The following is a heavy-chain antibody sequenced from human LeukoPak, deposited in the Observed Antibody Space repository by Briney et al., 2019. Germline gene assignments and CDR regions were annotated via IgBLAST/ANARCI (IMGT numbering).Heavy chain of an antibody. D-gene: IGHD2-21*01. V-gene: IGHV4-4*02. J-gene: IGHJ3*02. CDR2: VHHSGSA. Sequence: SGTLSLTCVVYGGSISNSNWWNWVRQPPGKGLEWIGEVHHSGSANYNASLKSRVTISVDKSKNQFSLKLTSVTAADTAMYYCARGVTFDIWGQGTMVTVSS. CDR3: ARGVTFDI. CDR1: GGSISNSNW.